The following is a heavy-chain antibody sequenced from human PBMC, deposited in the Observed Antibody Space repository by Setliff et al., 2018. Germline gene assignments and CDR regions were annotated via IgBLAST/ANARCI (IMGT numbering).Heavy chain of an antibody. D-gene: IGHD6-19*01. J-gene: IGHJ4*02. CDR1: GFTFDDYG. CDR2: INWNGGST. CDR3: ARDAVQWLVPPGYFDY. V-gene: IGHV3-20*04. Sequence: GGSLRLSCAASGFTFDDYGMSWVRQAPGKGLEWVSGINWNGGSTGYADSVKGRFTISRDNAKNSLYLQMNSLRAEDTAVYYCARDAVQWLVPPGYFDYWGQGTLVTVSS.